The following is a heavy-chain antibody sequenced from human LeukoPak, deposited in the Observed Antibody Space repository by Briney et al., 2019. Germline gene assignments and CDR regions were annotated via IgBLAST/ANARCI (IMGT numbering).Heavy chain of an antibody. V-gene: IGHV3-7*01. CDR1: GFTFSTYR. CDR2: IKQDGSEK. J-gene: IGHJ4*02. D-gene: IGHD1-1*01. CDR3: AREGAWTQLSR. Sequence: GSLRLSCAASGFTFSTYRMSWVRQAPGKGLEWVANIKQDGSEKHYVDSVKGRFTISRDNAKNSLYLQMSSLRAEDTAVYYCAREGAWTQLSRWGQGTLVAVSS.